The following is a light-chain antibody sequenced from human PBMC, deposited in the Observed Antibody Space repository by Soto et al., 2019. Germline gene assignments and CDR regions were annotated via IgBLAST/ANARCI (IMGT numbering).Light chain of an antibody. CDR2: RNN. V-gene: IGLV1-47*01. J-gene: IGLJ3*02. CDR3: AAWDDSRSGVL. CDR1: SSNIRTNY. Sequence: QSVLSQPPSASGTPGQRVTVSRSGSSSNIRTNYVYWYQQLPATAPKLLIYRNNQRPSGVPDRFAGSKSGTSASLAIRGRQAEDEADYFCAAWDDSRSGVLFGGGTKVTVL.